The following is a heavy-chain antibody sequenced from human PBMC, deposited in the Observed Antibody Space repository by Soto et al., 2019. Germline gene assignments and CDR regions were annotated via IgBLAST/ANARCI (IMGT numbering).Heavy chain of an antibody. CDR2: VNHRGET. Sequence: SETLSLTCAVYGESFTCYFWSWIRHSPGKGLEWIGEVNHRGETNYSPSLKSRLTISGDTSKNHISLKLSSVTAADTAVYYCARGKRMQLWLKSYFDTWGRGTPVTVSS. CDR3: ARGKRMQLWLKSYFDT. V-gene: IGHV4-34*01. CDR1: GESFTCYF. J-gene: IGHJ4*02. D-gene: IGHD5-18*01.